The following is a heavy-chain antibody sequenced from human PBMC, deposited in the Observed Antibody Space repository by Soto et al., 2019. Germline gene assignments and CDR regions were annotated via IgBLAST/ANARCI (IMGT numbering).Heavy chain of an antibody. CDR1: GGSISDYS. Sequence: QVQLQQWGAGLLKPSETLSLTCGVYGGSISDYSWSWIRQPPGKGMEWIGEINHSGSTNYNLYLKNRVSISIDTTKNQFSLNQSSLTAADTAVFYCASGGQIVVVPAATTYDPWGQGTLVTVSS. D-gene: IGHD2-2*01. V-gene: IGHV4-34*01. CDR2: INHSGST. J-gene: IGHJ5*02. CDR3: ASGGQIVVVPAATTYDP.